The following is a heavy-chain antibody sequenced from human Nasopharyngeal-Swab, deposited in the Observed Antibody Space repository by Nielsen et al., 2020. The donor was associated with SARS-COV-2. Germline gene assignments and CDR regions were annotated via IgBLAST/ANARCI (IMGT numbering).Heavy chain of an antibody. Sequence: SCAASGFTFSSYGMHWVRQAPGKGLEWVAVISYDGSNKYYADSVKGRFTISRDNSKNTLYLQINSLRAEDTAVYYCAKDEAYYDFWSGYYAYYYMDVWGKGTTVTVSS. CDR1: GFTFSSYG. J-gene: IGHJ6*03. D-gene: IGHD3-3*01. V-gene: IGHV3-30*18. CDR2: ISYDGSNK. CDR3: AKDEAYYDFWSGYYAYYYMDV.